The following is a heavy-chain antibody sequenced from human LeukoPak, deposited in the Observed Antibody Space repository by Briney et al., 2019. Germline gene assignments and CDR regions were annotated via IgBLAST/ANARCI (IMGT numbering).Heavy chain of an antibody. CDR3: ARAEDSSGYYPYYFDY. J-gene: IGHJ4*02. CDR2: INWNGGST. Sequence: GSLRLSCAASGFTFDDYGMSWVRQAPGKGLEWVSGINWNGGSTGYADSVKGRFTISRDNAKNSLYLQMNSLRAEDTALYYCARAEDSSGYYPYYFDYWGQGTLVTVSS. V-gene: IGHV3-20*04. D-gene: IGHD3-22*01. CDR1: GFTFDDYG.